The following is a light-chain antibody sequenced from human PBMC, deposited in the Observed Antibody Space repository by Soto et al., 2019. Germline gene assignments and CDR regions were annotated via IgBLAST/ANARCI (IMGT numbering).Light chain of an antibody. V-gene: IGKV3-15*01. CDR2: GAS. J-gene: IGKJ1*01. CDR1: QSVSSN. Sequence: EIVMTQSPATLSVSPGERATLSCRASQSVSSNLAWYQQKPGQAPRLLIYGASTRATGIPARFSGSGSGTELPLTISSLQSEDFEVYYCQQYSNWPRTLGQGTKVEIK. CDR3: QQYSNWPRT.